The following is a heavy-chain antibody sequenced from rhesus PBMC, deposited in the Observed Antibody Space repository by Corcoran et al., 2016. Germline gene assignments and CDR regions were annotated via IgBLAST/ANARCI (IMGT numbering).Heavy chain of an antibody. V-gene: IGHV3-201*01. Sequence: EVQLVESGGGVVQPGGSLRLSCAASGFTFDDYAMHWVRQAPGKGLEWVSGISWCCGSTYYADSVKCQFTISRDNAKNSLYLQMGSLRAEDTALYYCARESFPGIAAAGNFDYWGQGVLVTVSS. CDR1: GFTFDDYA. CDR2: ISWCCGST. CDR3: ARESFPGIAAAGNFDY. J-gene: IGHJ4*01. D-gene: IGHD6-25*01.